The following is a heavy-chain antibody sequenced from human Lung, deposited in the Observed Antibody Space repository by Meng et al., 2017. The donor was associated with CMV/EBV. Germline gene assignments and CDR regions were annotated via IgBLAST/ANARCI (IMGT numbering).Heavy chain of an antibody. Sequence: QVQLLQSGAEVKKPGCSVKGAFKTSGRCFSTYTFSWVRQAPGQGLEWMGGLIPVLNKAKSAPRFQDRVTFTADETTTTAYMELSSLTFEGTAVYFCARGRGNQPLFDFWGQGTLVTVSS. CDR1: GRCFSTYT. CDR2: LIPVLNKA. J-gene: IGHJ4*02. D-gene: IGHD2/OR15-2a*01. CDR3: ARGRGNQPLFDF. V-gene: IGHV1-69*10.